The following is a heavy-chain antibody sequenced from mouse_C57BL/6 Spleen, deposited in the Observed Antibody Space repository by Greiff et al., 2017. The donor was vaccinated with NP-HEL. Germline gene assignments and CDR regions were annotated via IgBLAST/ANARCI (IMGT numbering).Heavy chain of an antibody. V-gene: IGHV5-6*01. Sequence: DVHLVESGGDLVKPGGSLKLSCAASGFTFSSYGMSWVRQTPDKRLEWVATISSGGSYTYYPDSVKGRFTISRDNAKNTLYLQMSSLKSEDTAMYYCARQDDGYCWGQGTSVTVSS. CDR1: GFTFSSYG. J-gene: IGHJ4*01. CDR3: ARQDDGYC. CDR2: ISSGGSYT. D-gene: IGHD2-3*01.